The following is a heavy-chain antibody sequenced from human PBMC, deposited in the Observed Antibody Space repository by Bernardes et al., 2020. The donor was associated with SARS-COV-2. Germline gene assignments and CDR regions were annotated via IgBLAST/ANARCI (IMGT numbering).Heavy chain of an antibody. CDR2: ISGSGGST. Sequence: GGSLRLSCAASGFTFSIYAITWVRQAPGKGLEWVSAISGSGGSTYYADSVKGRFTISRDNSKNTLYLQMNSLRAEDTAVYYCAKDRRVVTYRGSYFDYWGQGTLVTVSS. J-gene: IGHJ4*02. D-gene: IGHD3-22*01. V-gene: IGHV3-23*01. CDR3: AKDRRVVTYRGSYFDY. CDR1: GFTFSIYA.